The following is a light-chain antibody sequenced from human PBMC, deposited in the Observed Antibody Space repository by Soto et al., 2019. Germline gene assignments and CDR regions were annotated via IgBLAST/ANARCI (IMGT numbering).Light chain of an antibody. CDR3: MQALQTPT. V-gene: IGKV2-28*01. J-gene: IGKJ1*01. Sequence: DIVMTQSPLSLPVTPGEPTSISCRSSQSLLHSNGYNYLDWYLQKPGQSPQLLIYLGSNRASGVPDRFSGSGSGTDFTLKISRVEAEGVRVYYCMQALQTPTFGKGTKVEIK. CDR2: LGS. CDR1: QSLLHSNGYNY.